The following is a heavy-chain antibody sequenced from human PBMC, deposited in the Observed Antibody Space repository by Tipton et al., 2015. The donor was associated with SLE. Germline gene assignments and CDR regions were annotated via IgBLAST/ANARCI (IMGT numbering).Heavy chain of an antibody. V-gene: IGHV4-38-2*02. CDR3: ARGYPFDP. CDR1: GGSLSGYY. Sequence: TLSLTCTVSGGSLSGYYWGWIRQPPGKGLEWIGSLQHTGATYYNPSLKSRVTMSVDTSKNQFSLRLSSVTAADTAVYYCARGYPFDPWGQGTLVTVSS. D-gene: IGHD6-13*01. J-gene: IGHJ5*02. CDR2: LQHTGAT.